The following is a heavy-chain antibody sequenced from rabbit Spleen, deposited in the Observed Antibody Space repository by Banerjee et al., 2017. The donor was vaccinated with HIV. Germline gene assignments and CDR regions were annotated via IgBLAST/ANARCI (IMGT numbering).Heavy chain of an antibody. J-gene: IGHJ4*01. V-gene: IGHV1S40*01. Sequence: QSLEESGGDLVKPGASLTLTCTASGLDFSSSYYMCWVRQAPGKGLEWIACIYTGSSGSTYYASWAKGRFTISKTSSTTVTLQMTSLTAADTATYFCARDDGDYGDYGGNLWGQGTLVTVS. CDR1: GLDFSSSYY. D-gene: IGHD2-1*01. CDR3: ARDDGDYGDYGGNL. CDR2: IYTGSSGST.